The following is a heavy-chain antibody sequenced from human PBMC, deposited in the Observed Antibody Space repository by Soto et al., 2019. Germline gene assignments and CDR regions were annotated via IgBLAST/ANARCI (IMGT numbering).Heavy chain of an antibody. D-gene: IGHD3-22*01. CDR2: INHSGST. J-gene: IGHJ3*02. Sequence: SETLSLTCAVYGGSFSGYYWSWIRQPPGKGLEWIGEINHSGSTNYNPSRKSRVTISVDTSKNQFSLKLRSVTATDTAVYYCARGHREDDSSGYYDAFDIWGQGTMVTVSS. V-gene: IGHV4-34*01. CDR1: GGSFSGYY. CDR3: ARGHREDDSSGYYDAFDI.